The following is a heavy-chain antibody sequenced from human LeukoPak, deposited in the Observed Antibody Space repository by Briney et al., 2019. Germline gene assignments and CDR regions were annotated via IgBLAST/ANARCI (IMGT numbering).Heavy chain of an antibody. J-gene: IGHJ4*02. V-gene: IGHV1-2*02. CDR1: GFTFTAYY. CDR3: VREGNEVLSKDFDY. Sequence: GASVKVSCKASGFTFTAYYIHWVRQAPGQGLEWMGYINPHSGVTSSPQKFQGRVTLTTDTSISAAYMELSSLISDDTAMYHCVREGNEVLSKDFDYWGQGTLVAVSS. CDR2: INPHSGVT. D-gene: IGHD2-2*01.